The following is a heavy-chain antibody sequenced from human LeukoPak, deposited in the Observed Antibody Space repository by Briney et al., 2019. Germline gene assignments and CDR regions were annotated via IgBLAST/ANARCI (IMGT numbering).Heavy chain of an antibody. V-gene: IGHV4-39*01. J-gene: IGHJ3*02. CDR3: ARHAWGATDWDI. D-gene: IGHD5-12*01. CDR1: GGSISSSSYY. CDR2: IYYSGST. Sequence: PSETLSLTCTVSGGSISSSSYYWGWIRQPPGKWLEWIGSIYYSGSTYYNPSLKSRVTISVDTSKNQFSLKLSSVTAADTAVYYCARHAWGATDWDIWGQGTMVTVSS.